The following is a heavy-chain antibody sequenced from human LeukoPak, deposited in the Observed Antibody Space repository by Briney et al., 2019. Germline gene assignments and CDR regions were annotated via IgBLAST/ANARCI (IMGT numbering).Heavy chain of an antibody. J-gene: IGHJ4*02. V-gene: IGHV3-21*01. CDR2: ITSSSSYI. CDR1: GFTFSSYN. Sequence: GGSLRLSCAASGFTFSSYNMNWVRQAPGKGPEWVSAITSSSSYIYCADSVKGRFTISRDNAKNSLYLQMNSLRAEDTAVYYCARSSRELGGYAPWELMPPFDYWGQGTLVTVSS. CDR3: ARSSRELGGYAPWELMPPFDY. D-gene: IGHD1-7*01.